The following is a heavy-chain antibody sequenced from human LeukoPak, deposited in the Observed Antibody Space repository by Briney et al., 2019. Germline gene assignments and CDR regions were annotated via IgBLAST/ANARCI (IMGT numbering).Heavy chain of an antibody. J-gene: IGHJ4*02. CDR1: GFTFSSYD. D-gene: IGHD2-21*01. CDR2: IRPSGDNT. V-gene: IGHV3-23*01. CDR3: AKDQERHIGPTFDY. Sequence: GGSLRLSCAASGFTFSSYDMTWVRQAPGRGLEWVSSIRPSGDNTYYGDSVKGRFTISRDNSKNTLYLQMNSLRAEDTAVYYCAKDQERHIGPTFDYWGQGTLVTVSS.